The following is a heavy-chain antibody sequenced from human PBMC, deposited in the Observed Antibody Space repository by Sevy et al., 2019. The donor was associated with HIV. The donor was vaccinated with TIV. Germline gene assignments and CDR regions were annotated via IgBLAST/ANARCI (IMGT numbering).Heavy chain of an antibody. CDR2: ISGSGGST. J-gene: IGHJ4*02. V-gene: IGHV3-23*01. D-gene: IGHD3-22*01. CDR1: GFTFSSYA. CDR3: AKDQEYYDSSGRGINFDY. Sequence: GGSLRLSCAASGFTFSSYAMSWVRQAPGKGLEWVSAISGSGGSTYYADSVKGRFTISRDNSKNTLYLQMSSLRAEDTAVYYCAKDQEYYDSSGRGINFDYWGQGTLVTVSS.